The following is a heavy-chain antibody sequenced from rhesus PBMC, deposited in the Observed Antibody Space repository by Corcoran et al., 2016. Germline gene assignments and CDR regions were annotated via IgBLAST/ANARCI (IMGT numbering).Heavy chain of an antibody. CDR1: GGPISRNY. D-gene: IGHD1-1*01. J-gene: IGHJ2*01. Sequence: QVQLQESGPGLVKPSETRSPPCAFSGGPISRNYGSRVPTPTAKGLEWIGRSSGSGGSTDYNPSLKSRVTISTDPSKNQFSRKLSSVTAADTAVYYCARERGPIQFRWKYFDLWGPGTPITISS. V-gene: IGHV4-173*01. CDR2: SSGSGGST. CDR3: ARERGPIQFRWKYFDL.